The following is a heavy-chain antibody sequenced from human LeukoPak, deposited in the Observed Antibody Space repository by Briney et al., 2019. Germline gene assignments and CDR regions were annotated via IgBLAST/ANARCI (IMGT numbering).Heavy chain of an antibody. CDR3: ARAKKTDYYYYGMDV. V-gene: IGHV1-46*01. CDR2: INPSGGST. CDR1: GYTFTSYY. Sequence: GASVKVPCKASGYTFTSYYMHWVRQAPGQGLEWMGIINPSGGSTSYAQKFQGRVTMTRDTSTSTVYMELSSLRSEDTAVYYCARAKKTDYYYYGMDVWGQGTTVTVSS. J-gene: IGHJ6*02.